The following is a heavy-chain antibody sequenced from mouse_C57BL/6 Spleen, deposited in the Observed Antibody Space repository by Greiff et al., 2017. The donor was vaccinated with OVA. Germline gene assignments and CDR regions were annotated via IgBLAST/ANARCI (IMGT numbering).Heavy chain of an antibody. J-gene: IGHJ4*01. Sequence: EVKLMESGAGLVKPGGSLKLSCAASGFTFSSYAMSWVRQTPEKRLEWVAYISSGGDYIYYADTVKGRFTISRDNARNTLYLQMSSLKSEDTAMYYCTRDFGDYDDGDYWGQGTSVTVSS. CDR2: ISSGGDYI. CDR3: TRDFGDYDDGDY. D-gene: IGHD2-4*01. V-gene: IGHV5-9-1*02. CDR1: GFTFSSYA.